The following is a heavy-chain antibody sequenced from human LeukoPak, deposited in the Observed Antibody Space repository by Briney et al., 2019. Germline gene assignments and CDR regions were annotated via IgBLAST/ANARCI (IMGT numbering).Heavy chain of an antibody. D-gene: IGHD1-26*01. CDR2: INWNGGGT. Sequence: PGRSLRLSCAATGSTFKDYGMHWVRQPPGKGLEWVSSINWNGGGTDYADSVKGRFTISRDNAKNSLYLQLSSLRPEDTALYYCAKHMRATNTYSFFGLDVWGQGTTVTVSS. CDR1: GSTFKDYG. CDR3: AKHMRATNTYSFFGLDV. V-gene: IGHV3-9*01. J-gene: IGHJ6*02.